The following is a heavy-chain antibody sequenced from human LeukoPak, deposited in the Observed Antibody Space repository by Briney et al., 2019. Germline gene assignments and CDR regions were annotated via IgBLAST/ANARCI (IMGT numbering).Heavy chain of an antibody. CDR3: VREYSGYGRPFDY. J-gene: IGHJ4*02. D-gene: IGHD5-12*01. CDR1: GFTVSSNY. CDR2: IYSGGST. Sequence: PGGSLRLSCAASGFTVSSNYMSWVRQAPGKGLEWVSVIYSGGSTYYADSVKGRFTISRDNSKNTLYLQMNSLRAEDTAVYYCVREYSGYGRPFDYWGQGTLVTVSS. V-gene: IGHV3-66*01.